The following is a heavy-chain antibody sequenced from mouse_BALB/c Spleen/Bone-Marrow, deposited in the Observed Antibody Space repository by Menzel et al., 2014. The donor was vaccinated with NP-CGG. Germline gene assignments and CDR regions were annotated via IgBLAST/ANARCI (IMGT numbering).Heavy chain of an antibody. CDR1: GYTFTSYL. CDR3: ARGGNYWYFDV. V-gene: IGHV1-14*01. D-gene: IGHD2-1*01. J-gene: IGHJ1*01. Sequence: VQLQQSGPELVKPGASVKMSCKASGYTFTSYLMHWVMQKPGQGLEWIGYINPYNDGTKYNEKFKGKATLTSDKSSSTAYMELSSLTSEDSAVYYCARGGNYWYFDVWGAGTTVTVSS. CDR2: INPYNDGT.